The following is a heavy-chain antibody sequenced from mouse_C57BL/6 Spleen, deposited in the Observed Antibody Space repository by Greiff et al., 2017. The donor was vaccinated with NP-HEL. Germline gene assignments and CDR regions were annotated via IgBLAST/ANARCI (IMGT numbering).Heavy chain of an antibody. CDR1: GYTFTSYG. CDR2: IYPRSGNT. Sequence: QVQLQQSGAELARPGASVKLSCKASGYTFTSYGISWVKQRTGQGLEWIGEIYPRSGNTYYNEKFKGKATLTADKSSSTAYMELRSLTSEDSAVYFCARRLITTVVATEGGYFDYWGQGTTLTVSS. CDR3: ARRLITTVVATEGGYFDY. V-gene: IGHV1-81*01. J-gene: IGHJ2*01. D-gene: IGHD1-1*01.